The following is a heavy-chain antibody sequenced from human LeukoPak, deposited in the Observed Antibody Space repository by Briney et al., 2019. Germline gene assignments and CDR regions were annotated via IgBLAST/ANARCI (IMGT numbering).Heavy chain of an antibody. Sequence: PGGSLRLSCAASGFTFSSYEMNWVRQAPGKGLEWVSYISSSGSAIYYADSVKGRFTISRDNAKNSLYLQMNSLRAEDTAVYYCARDGCSSTRCYDYWGQGTLVTVSS. D-gene: IGHD2-2*01. CDR3: ARDGCSSTRCYDY. CDR1: GFTFSSYE. V-gene: IGHV3-48*03. CDR2: ISSSGSAI. J-gene: IGHJ4*02.